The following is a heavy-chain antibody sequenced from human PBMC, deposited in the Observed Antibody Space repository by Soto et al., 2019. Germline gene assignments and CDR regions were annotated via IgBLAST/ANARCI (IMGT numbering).Heavy chain of an antibody. CDR2: IYYSGST. CDR3: ARDRIPKPSPGLNYYYYYGMDV. J-gene: IGHJ6*02. D-gene: IGHD2-21*02. CDR1: GGSISSSSYY. V-gene: IGHV4-39*07. Sequence: SETLSLTCTVSGGSISSSSYYWGWIRQPPGKGLEWIGSIYYSGSTYYNPSLKSRVTISVDTSKNQFSLKLSSVTAADTAVYYCARDRIPKPSPGLNYYYYYGMDVWGQGTTVTVSS.